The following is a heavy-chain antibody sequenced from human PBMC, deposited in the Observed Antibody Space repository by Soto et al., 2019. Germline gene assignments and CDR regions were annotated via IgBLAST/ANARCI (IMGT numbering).Heavy chain of an antibody. CDR3: ARPGYSGYDGLGDYGMDV. CDR2: CDPEDGET. CDR1: GYTLTELS. J-gene: IGHJ6*02. D-gene: IGHD5-12*01. V-gene: IGHV1-24*01. Sequence: ASVKVSCMVSGYTLTELSMHWVRQAPGKGLEWMEGCDPEDGETIYAQKFQGRVTMTEDTSTDTAYMELSSLRSEDTAVYYCARPGYSGYDGLGDYGMDVWGQGTTVTVSS.